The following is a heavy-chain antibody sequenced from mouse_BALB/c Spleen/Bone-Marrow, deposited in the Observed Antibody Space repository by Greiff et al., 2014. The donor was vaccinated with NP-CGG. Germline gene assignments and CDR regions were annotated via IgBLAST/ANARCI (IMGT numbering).Heavy chain of an antibody. CDR1: GYNFTTHW. J-gene: IGHJ1*01. CDR2: IYPGDGDT. CDR3: ARGDYGYHWYFDV. V-gene: IGHV1-87*01. Sequence: QVQLKESGAELARPGASVKLSCKASGYNFTTHWMQWVKQRPGQGLEWIGAIYPGDGDTRYTQKFKGKATLTADKSSSTAYMQFSDLASEDSAVYYCARGDYGYHWYFDVWGAGTTVTVSS. D-gene: IGHD1-2*01.